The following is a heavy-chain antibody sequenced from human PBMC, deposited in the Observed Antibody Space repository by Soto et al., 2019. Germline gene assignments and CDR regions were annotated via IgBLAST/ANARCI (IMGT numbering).Heavy chain of an antibody. V-gene: IGHV4-59*01. CDR1: GGSISSYY. Sequence: SETLSLTCTVSGGSISSYYWSWIRQPPGKGLEWIGYIYYSGSTNYNPSLKSRVTISVDTSKNQFSLKLSSVTAADTAVYYCDRDVFYCTRSLRDNDAFDIWGQGTMVTVSS. CDR2: IYYSGST. J-gene: IGHJ3*02. CDR3: DRDVFYCTRSLRDNDAFDI. D-gene: IGHD2-8*01.